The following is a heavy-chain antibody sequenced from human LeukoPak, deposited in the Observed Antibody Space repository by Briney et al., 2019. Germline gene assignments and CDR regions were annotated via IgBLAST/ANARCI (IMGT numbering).Heavy chain of an antibody. Sequence: GASVKVSCKASGYTFTSYYMHWVRQAPGQGLEWMGIINPSGGSTSYAQKFQGRVTMTTDTSTSTAYMELRSLRSDDTAVYYCARDLVGYYDSSGYYGNNWFDPWGQGTLVTVSS. D-gene: IGHD3-22*01. CDR2: INPSGGST. CDR1: GYTFTSYY. CDR3: ARDLVGYYDSSGYYGNNWFDP. V-gene: IGHV1-46*01. J-gene: IGHJ5*02.